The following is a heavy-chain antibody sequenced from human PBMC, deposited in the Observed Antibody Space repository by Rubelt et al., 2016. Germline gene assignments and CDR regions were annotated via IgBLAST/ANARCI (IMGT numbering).Heavy chain of an antibody. CDR2: ISSSSSYI. CDR1: GGSISSSN. D-gene: IGHD6-13*01. V-gene: IGHV3-21*01. Sequence: VQLQESGPGLVKPSGTLSLTCAVSGGSISSSNWWSWVRQPPGKGLEWVSSISSSSSYIYYADSVKVRFTISRYNAKNALYLQMNSLRAEDTAVYYCARDRVRSSSWHTFDYWGQGTLVTVSS. J-gene: IGHJ4*02. CDR3: ARDRVRSSSWHTFDY.